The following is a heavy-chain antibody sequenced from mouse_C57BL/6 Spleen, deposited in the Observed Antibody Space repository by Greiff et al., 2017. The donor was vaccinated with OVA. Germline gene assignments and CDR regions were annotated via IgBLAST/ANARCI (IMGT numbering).Heavy chain of an antibody. D-gene: IGHD1-1*01. V-gene: IGHV1-15*01. J-gene: IGHJ4*01. Sequence: VKLMESGAELVRPGASVTLSCKASGYTFTDYEMHWVKQTPVHGLEWIGAIDPETGGTAYNQKFKGKAILTADKSSSTAYMELRSLTSEDSAVYYCRDYYGSHYYAMDYWGQGTSVTVSS. CDR1: GYTFTDYE. CDR2: IDPETGGT. CDR3: RDYYGSHYYAMDY.